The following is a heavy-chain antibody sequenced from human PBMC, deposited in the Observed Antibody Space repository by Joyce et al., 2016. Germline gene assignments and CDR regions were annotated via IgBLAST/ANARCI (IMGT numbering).Heavy chain of an antibody. J-gene: IGHJ3*02. D-gene: IGHD3-16*01. CDR3: ARERGGGMSAFDI. Sequence: EVQLVEAGGALVQPGGSLRLSCAASGFTFSAYEIHWVRQTTGKGLEWVSAIGTAGDPYYAGSVKGRFTISRENAKSSLALQMNSLRAEDTAVYYCARERGGGMSAFDIWGQGTMVTVSS. V-gene: IGHV3-13*05. CDR2: IGTAGDP. CDR1: GFTFSAYE.